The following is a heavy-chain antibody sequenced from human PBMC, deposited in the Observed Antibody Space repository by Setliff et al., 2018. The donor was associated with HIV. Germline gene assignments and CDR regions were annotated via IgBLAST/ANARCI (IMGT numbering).Heavy chain of an antibody. CDR1: GGSISSGSYY. D-gene: IGHD6-19*01. V-gene: IGHV4-61*02. Sequence: SETLSLTCTVSGGSISSGSYYWSWIRQPAGKGLEWIGRIYTSGSTNYNPSLKIRVTISVDTSKNQFSLKLSPVTAADKAVYYCARDRCSGCYRFDYWGQGTLVTVSS. J-gene: IGHJ4*02. CDR3: ARDRCSGCYRFDY. CDR2: IYTSGST.